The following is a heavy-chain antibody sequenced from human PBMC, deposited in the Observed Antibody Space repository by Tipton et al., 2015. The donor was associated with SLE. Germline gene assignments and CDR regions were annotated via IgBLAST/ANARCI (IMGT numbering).Heavy chain of an antibody. CDR2: IYHSGST. Sequence: TLSLTCTVSGDSIRSSGYFWGWIRQPPGKGLEWIGNIYHSGSTYYNPSFKSRVTISVDKSKNQFSLQLTSVTAADTAVYYCARAEMTTEGSVFYYYVDVWGKGTTVTVSS. V-gene: IGHV4-39*07. J-gene: IGHJ6*03. CDR3: ARAEMTTEGSVFYYYVDV. CDR1: GDSIRSSGYF. D-gene: IGHD5-24*01.